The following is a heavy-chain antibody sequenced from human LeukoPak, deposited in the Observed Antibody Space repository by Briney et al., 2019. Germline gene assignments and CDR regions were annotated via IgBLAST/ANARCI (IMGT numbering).Heavy chain of an antibody. J-gene: IGHJ4*02. Sequence: PSETLSLTCAVYGGSFSGYYWSWIRQPPGKGLEWIGEINHSGSTNYNPSLKSRVTISVDTSKNQFSLKLSSVTAAGTAVYYCAGTYYYFDYWGQGTLVTVSP. D-gene: IGHD3-10*01. V-gene: IGHV4-34*01. CDR1: GGSFSGYY. CDR3: AGTYYYFDY. CDR2: INHSGST.